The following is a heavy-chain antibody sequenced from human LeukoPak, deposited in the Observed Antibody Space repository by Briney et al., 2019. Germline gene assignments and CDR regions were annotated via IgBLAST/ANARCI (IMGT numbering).Heavy chain of an antibody. CDR1: GYTFTGYY. D-gene: IGHD2-8*01. CDR2: INPNSGGT. CDR3: ARDPGGVDYYYMDV. V-gene: IGHV1-2*02. J-gene: IGHJ6*03. Sequence: ASVKVFCKASGYTFTGYYMHWVRQAPGQGLEWMGWINPNSGGTNYAQKFQGRVTMTRDTSISTAYMELSRLRSDDTAVYYCARDPGGVDYYYMDVWGKGPTVTVSS.